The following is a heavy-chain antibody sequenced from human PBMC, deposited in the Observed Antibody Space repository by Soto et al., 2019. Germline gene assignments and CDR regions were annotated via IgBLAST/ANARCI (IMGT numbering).Heavy chain of an antibody. CDR1: GGSISSGDYY. V-gene: IGHV4-30-4*01. CDR2: IYYSGST. J-gene: IGHJ5*02. CDR3: ARAMVVTQNWFDP. Sequence: QVQLQESGPGLVKPSQTLSLTCTVSGGSISSGDYYWSWIRQPPGKGLEWIGYIYYSGSTYYNPSLKSRVTLSVDTSKTQFSLKLSSVTAADTAVYYCARAMVVTQNWFDPWGQGTLVTVSS. D-gene: IGHD2-21*02.